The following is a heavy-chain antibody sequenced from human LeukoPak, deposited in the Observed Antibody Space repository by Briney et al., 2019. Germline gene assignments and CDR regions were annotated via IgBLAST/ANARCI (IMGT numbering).Heavy chain of an antibody. CDR3: ARAQYYYDSSGAVGFDP. CDR2: ISSSSSYI. D-gene: IGHD3-22*01. Sequence: GGSLRLSCAASGFTFSSYSMNWVRQAPGKGLEWVLSISSSSSYIYYADSVKGRFTISRDNAKNSLYLQMNSLRAEDTAVYYCARAQYYYDSSGAVGFDPWGQGTLVTVSS. CDR1: GFTFSSYS. V-gene: IGHV3-21*01. J-gene: IGHJ5*02.